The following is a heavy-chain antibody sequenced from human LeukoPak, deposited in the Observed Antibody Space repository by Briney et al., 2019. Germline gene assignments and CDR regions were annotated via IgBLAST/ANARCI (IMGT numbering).Heavy chain of an antibody. CDR3: ARYNWNTWFDP. V-gene: IGHV4-61*01. CDR2: IRYSGHT. Sequence: SETLSLTCAVSGDSVSNDRYYWTWIRQSPGKGLEWIAYIRYSGHTNYNPSLDTRVTISLDASKNQLSLRLYSVTAADTAMYYCARYNWNTWFDPWGQGALVTVSS. D-gene: IGHD1-1*01. CDR1: GDSVSNDRYY. J-gene: IGHJ5*02.